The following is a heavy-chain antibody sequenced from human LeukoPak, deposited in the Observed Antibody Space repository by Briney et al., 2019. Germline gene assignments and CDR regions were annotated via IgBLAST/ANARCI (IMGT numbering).Heavy chain of an antibody. Sequence: GGSLRLSCAASGFTFSDYYMSWIRQAPGKGLEWVSYISSSGSTIYYADSVKGRFTISRDNAKNSLYLQMNSLRAEDTAVYYCARDHIVVVPAAMNYYYYGMDVWGKGTTVTVSS. V-gene: IGHV3-11*04. CDR3: ARDHIVVVPAAMNYYYYGMDV. D-gene: IGHD2-2*01. CDR2: ISSSGSTI. J-gene: IGHJ6*04. CDR1: GFTFSDYY.